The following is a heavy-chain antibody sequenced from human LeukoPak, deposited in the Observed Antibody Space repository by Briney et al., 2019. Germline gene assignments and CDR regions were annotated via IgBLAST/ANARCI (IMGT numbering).Heavy chain of an antibody. CDR2: ISGSGGST. V-gene: IGHV3-23*01. CDR3: AKEHRSYYGSGSYYNVFDY. CDR1: GFTFSSYA. J-gene: IGHJ4*02. D-gene: IGHD3-10*01. Sequence: GGSLRLSCAASGFTFSSYAVSWVRQAPGKGLEWVSAISGSGGSTYYADSVKGRFTISRDNSKNTLYLQMNSLRAEDTAVYYCAKEHRSYYGSGSYYNVFDYWGQGTLVTVSS.